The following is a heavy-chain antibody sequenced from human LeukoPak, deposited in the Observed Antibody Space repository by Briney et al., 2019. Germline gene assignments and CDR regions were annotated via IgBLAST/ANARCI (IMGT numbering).Heavy chain of an antibody. CDR1: GYSISSGYY. J-gene: IGHJ4*02. Sequence: TSETLSLTRTVSGYSISSGYYWGWIRQPPGKGLEWIGSIYHSGSTYYNPSLKSRVTISVDTSKNQFSLKLSSVTAADTAVYYCARDWSDGDPFDYWGQGTLVTVSS. CDR3: ARDWSDGDPFDY. V-gene: IGHV4-38-2*02. D-gene: IGHD4-17*01. CDR2: IYHSGST.